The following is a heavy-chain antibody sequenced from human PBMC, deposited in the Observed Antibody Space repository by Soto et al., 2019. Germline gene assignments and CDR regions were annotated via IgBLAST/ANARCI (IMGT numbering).Heavy chain of an antibody. CDR1: GYTFTGYY. CDR2: INPNSGGT. D-gene: IGHD6-6*01. J-gene: IGHJ3*02. CDR3: AREYSSSSWAFDI. V-gene: IGHV1-2*04. Sequence: ASVKVSCKASGYTFTGYYMHWVRQAPGQGLEWMGWINPNSGGTNYAQKFQGWVTMTRDTAISTAYMELGRLGSDDTAVYYCAREYSSSSWAFDIWGQGTMVTVSS.